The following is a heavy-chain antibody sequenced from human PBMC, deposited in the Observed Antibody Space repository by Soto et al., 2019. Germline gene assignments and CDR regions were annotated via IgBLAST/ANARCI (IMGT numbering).Heavy chain of an antibody. CDR2: ISGSGGST. D-gene: IGHD5-18*01. CDR3: AKDQLAGGYSYAFDY. V-gene: IGHV3-23*01. J-gene: IGHJ4*02. CDR1: GFTFSSYA. Sequence: EVQLLESGGGLVQPGGSLRLSCAASGFTFSSYAMSWVRQAPGKGLEWVSAISGSGGSTYYADSVKGRFTISRDNSKNTLYLQRNSLRAEDTAVYYCAKDQLAGGYSYAFDYWGQGTLVTVSS.